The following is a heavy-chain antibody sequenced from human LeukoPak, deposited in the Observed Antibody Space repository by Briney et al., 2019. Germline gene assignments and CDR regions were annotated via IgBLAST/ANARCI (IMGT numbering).Heavy chain of an antibody. CDR3: ARTYCTNGVCYFQH. CDR1: GGSISSYY. D-gene: IGHD2-8*01. V-gene: IGHV4-59*12. Sequence: SETLSLTCTVSGGSISSYYWSWIRQPPGKGLEWIGYIYYSGSTNYNPSLKSRVTMSVDTSKNQFSLKLSSVTAADTAVYYCARTYCTNGVCYFQHWGQGTLVTVSS. CDR2: IYYSGST. J-gene: IGHJ1*01.